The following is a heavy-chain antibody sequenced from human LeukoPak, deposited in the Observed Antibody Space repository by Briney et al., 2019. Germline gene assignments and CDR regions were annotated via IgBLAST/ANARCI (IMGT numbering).Heavy chain of an antibody. J-gene: IGHJ4*02. CDR2: IYGTGST. CDR1: GYSLGKNYY. V-gene: IGHV4-38-2*01. D-gene: IGHD3-16*01. CDR3: ARYDSRGSASTRFDY. Sequence: PSETLSLTCAVSGYSLGKNYYWGWLRPPPGKGLEWIGRIYGTGSTSYNPSLMNRVTMSVDTSKNHFSLKLTSVTAADTAVYYCARYDSRGSASTRFDYWGQGILVTISS.